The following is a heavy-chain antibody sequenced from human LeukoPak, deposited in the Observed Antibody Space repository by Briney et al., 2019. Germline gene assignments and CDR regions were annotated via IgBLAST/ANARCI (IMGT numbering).Heavy chain of an antibody. J-gene: IGHJ4*02. V-gene: IGHV4-39*01. CDR2: IHYSGNT. CDR1: GGSISSNNY. D-gene: IGHD5-24*01. CDR3: ARHEEEDGYNAKTLDY. Sequence: SETLSLTCTVSGGSISSNNYWAWIRPPPGMGLEWIGTIHYSGNTYYNPSLRSRVTFSVDTSKNQFSLRLSSVTAADTAVYYCARHEEEDGYNAKTLDYWGQRTLVTVSS.